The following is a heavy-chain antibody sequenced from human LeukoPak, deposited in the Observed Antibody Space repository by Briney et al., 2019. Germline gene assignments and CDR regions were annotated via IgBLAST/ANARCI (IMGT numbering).Heavy chain of an antibody. CDR2: INYSGST. CDR3: ARGLYCGGDCYPDGFDI. V-gene: IGHV4-59*01. J-gene: IGHJ3*02. CDR1: GGSITTYF. D-gene: IGHD2-21*02. Sequence: SETLSLTCTVSGGSITTYFWSWIRQAPGKGLEWIGFINYSGSTNSAPALTSRLTMSIDTSRNHFSLKLSSVTAADTAVYYCARGLYCGGDCYPDGFDIWGQGTMVTVSS.